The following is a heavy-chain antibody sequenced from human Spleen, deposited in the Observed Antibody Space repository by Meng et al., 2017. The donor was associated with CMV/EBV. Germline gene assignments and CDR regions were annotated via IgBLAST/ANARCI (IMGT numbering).Heavy chain of an antibody. CDR3: ARTLYYYGSGSYIPVDN. V-gene: IGHV1-2*02. D-gene: IGHD3-10*01. CDR1: GYFFTGYH. J-gene: IGHJ4*02. CDR2: IIPNSGDT. Sequence: ASVKVSCKASGYFFTGYHIHWVRQAPGEGLEWMGWIIPNSGDTNYAQKFQGRVTMTTGTSITTAYMELTRLTSDDTDVYYCARTLYYYGSGSYIPVDNWGQGTLVTVSS.